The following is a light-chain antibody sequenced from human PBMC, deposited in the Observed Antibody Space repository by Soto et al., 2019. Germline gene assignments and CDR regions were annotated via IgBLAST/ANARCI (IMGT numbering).Light chain of an antibody. V-gene: IGLV2-8*01. CDR2: EVT. Sequence: QSALTQPPSASGSPGQSVTISCTGTSSDVSDYFYVSWYQQHPGKPPKLLIYEVTQRPSGVPDRFSGSRSGNTASLTVSGLQADDEADYYCTSYAGNDKYVFGTGTKLTVL. J-gene: IGLJ1*01. CDR3: TSYAGNDKYV. CDR1: SSDVSDYFY.